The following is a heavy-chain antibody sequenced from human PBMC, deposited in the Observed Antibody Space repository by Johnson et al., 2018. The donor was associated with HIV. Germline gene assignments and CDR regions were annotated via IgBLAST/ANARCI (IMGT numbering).Heavy chain of an antibody. J-gene: IGHJ3*02. CDR1: GFRFSDYY. Sequence: QVQLVESGGGLVKPGGSLRLSCAASGFRFSDYYMSWIRQAPGKGLEWISYMSSSGSTIYHAESVKGRFTISRDNAKNSLYLQMNSLRVEDTAVYYCARDASYYGSANDAFDIWGQGTMVTVSS. CDR3: ARDASYYGSANDAFDI. CDR2: MSSSGSTI. V-gene: IGHV3-11*04. D-gene: IGHD3-10*01.